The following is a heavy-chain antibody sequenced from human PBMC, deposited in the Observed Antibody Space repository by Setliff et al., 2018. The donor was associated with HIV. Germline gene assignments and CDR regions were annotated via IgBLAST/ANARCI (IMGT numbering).Heavy chain of an antibody. Sequence: SETLSLTCTVSGGSISSGSYYWSWIRQPAGKGLEWIGYIYYNGNAYYNPSLKSRVTISVDRSKNQFSLKLSSVTAADTAVYYCAREKRQIWSTDYYYHYGLDVWGQGITVTVSS. V-gene: IGHV4-61*10. D-gene: IGHD5-18*01. J-gene: IGHJ6*02. CDR2: IYYNGNA. CDR1: GGSISSGSYY. CDR3: AREKRQIWSTDYYYHYGLDV.